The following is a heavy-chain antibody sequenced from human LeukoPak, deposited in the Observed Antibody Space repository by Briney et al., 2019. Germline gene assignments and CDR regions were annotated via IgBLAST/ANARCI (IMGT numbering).Heavy chain of an antibody. V-gene: IGHV4-34*01. CDR2: INHSGST. D-gene: IGHD6-13*01. J-gene: IGHJ5*02. Sequence: SETLSLTCAVYGGSFSGYYWSWIRQPPGKGLEWIGEINHSGSTNYNPSLKSRVTISVDTSKNQFSLKLSSVTAADTAVYYCARAWEYSSSWYRWFDPWGQGTLVTVSS. CDR3: ARAWEYSSSWYRWFDP. CDR1: GGSFSGYY.